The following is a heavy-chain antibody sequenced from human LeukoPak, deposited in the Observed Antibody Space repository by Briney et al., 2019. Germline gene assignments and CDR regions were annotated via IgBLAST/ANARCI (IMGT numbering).Heavy chain of an antibody. J-gene: IGHJ4*02. CDR3: ARTNAGGATFFDY. CDR1: GGSISNYY. Sequence: SETLSLTCTVSGGSISNYYWSWIRQAAGKGLEWIGRIHSSGTIHHNPSLNSRVTMSVDTSKNQFSLKLSYVTAADTAVYYCARTNAGGATFFDYWGQGTLVTVSS. CDR2: IHSSGTI. D-gene: IGHD1-26*01. V-gene: IGHV4-4*07.